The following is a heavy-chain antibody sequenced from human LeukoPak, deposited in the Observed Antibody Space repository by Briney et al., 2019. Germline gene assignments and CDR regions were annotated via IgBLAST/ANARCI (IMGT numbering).Heavy chain of an antibody. CDR1: GYTFTSYD. D-gene: IGHD6-19*01. CDR3: SRASVSSSGWYSGY. J-gene: IGHJ4*02. CDR2: MSPYSGNT. Sequence: ASVKISCKASGYTFTSYDINWVRQAAGQGLEWMGWMSPYSGNTDYAQKFQGRVTMTRNTSISTAYMELISLGSDDTAVYYCSRASVSSSGWYSGYWGQGSQVTVSS. V-gene: IGHV1-8*01.